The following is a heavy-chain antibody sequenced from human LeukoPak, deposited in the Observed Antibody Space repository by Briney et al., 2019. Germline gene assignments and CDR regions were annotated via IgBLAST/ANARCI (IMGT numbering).Heavy chain of an antibody. V-gene: IGHV1-69*05. CDR1: GGTFSSYA. Sequence: SVKVSCKASGGTFSSYAISWVRQAPGQGLEWMGGIIPIFGTANYAQKFQGRVTITTDESTSTAYMELSSLRSEDTAVYYCAREIVSSWTTGYFDYWGQGTLVTVSS. J-gene: IGHJ4*02. D-gene: IGHD6-13*01. CDR3: AREIVSSWTTGYFDY. CDR2: IIPIFGTA.